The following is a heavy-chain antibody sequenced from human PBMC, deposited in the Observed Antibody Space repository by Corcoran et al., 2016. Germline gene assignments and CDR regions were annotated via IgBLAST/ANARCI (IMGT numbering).Heavy chain of an antibody. J-gene: IGHJ4*02. CDR3: AKMLLCY. CDR2: ISYDGSNK. V-gene: IGHV3-30*18. Sequence: QVQLVESGGGVVQPGRSLRLSCAASGFTFSSYGMHWVRQAPGKGLEWVAVISYDGSNKYYADSLKGRFTISRDNSKNTLYLQMNSLRAEDTAVYYCAKMLLCYWGQGTLVTVSS. CDR1: GFTFSSYG. D-gene: IGHD2-8*01.